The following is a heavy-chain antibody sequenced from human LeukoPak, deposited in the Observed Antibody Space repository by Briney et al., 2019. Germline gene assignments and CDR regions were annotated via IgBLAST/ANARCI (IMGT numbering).Heavy chain of an antibody. CDR1: GFTFSSYG. Sequence: AGRSLRLSCAASGFTFSSYGMHWVRQAPGKGLEWVAVISYDGSNKYYADSVKGRFTISRDNSKNTLYLQMNSLRAEDTAVYYCAKEDLPRSYFLFFDYWGQGTLVTVSS. CDR3: AKEDLPRSYFLFFDY. V-gene: IGHV3-30*18. J-gene: IGHJ4*02. D-gene: IGHD1-26*01. CDR2: ISYDGSNK.